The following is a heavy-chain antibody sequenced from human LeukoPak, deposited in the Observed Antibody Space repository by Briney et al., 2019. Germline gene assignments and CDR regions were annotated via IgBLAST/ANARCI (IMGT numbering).Heavy chain of an antibody. CDR2: ISSSSSYI. CDR1: GFTFSSYS. Sequence: GGSLRVSCAASGFTFSSYSMNWVRQAPGKGLEWVSSISSSSSYIYYADSVKGRFTISRDNAKNSLYLQMNSLRAEDTAVYYCARGPGDSSWYYYYMDVWGKGTRSPSP. D-gene: IGHD6-13*01. CDR3: ARGPGDSSWYYYYMDV. V-gene: IGHV3-21*01. J-gene: IGHJ6*03.